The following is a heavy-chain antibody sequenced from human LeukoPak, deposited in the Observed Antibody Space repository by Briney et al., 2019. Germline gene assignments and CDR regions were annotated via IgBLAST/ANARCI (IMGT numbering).Heavy chain of an antibody. CDR3: ARVQGSSGPGIFEY. CDR2: IKQDGSEK. D-gene: IGHD6-19*01. V-gene: IGHV3-7*01. CDR1: GFTFSNYW. Sequence: GGSLRLSCAASGFTFSNYWMSWVRQAPGKGLEWVANIKQDGSEKFYVDSVKDRFTISRDNAKKSLYLQMNSLRVEDTAVYYCARVQGSSGPGIFEYWGQGTLVTVSS. J-gene: IGHJ4*02.